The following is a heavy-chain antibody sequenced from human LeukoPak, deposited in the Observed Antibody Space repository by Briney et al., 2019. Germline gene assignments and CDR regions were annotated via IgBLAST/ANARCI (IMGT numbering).Heavy chain of an antibody. V-gene: IGHV1-18*01. D-gene: IGHD2-15*01. CDR1: GYTFTSYG. Sequence: ASVKVSCKASGYTFTSYGISWVRQAPGQGLEWMGWISAYNGNTNYAQKLQGRVTMTIDTSTSTAYMELRSLISDETAVYYSASVIADIVVVVAATRGSYFDPWGQGTLVTVSS. J-gene: IGHJ5*02. CDR2: ISAYNGNT. CDR3: ASVIADIVVVVAATRGSYFDP.